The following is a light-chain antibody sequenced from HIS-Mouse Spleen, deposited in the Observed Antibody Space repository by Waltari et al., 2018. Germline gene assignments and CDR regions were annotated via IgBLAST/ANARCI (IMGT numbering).Light chain of an antibody. CDR3: QQLNSYPPT. J-gene: IGKJ1*01. CDR1: QGISSD. V-gene: IGKV1-9*01. Sequence: QLPQSPSFLSASVGDRVTITFRPSQGISSDLAWYQHKPGKAPKLLIYAASTLQSGVPSRFSGSGSGTEFTLTISSLQPEDFATYYCQQLNSYPPTFGQGTKVEIK. CDR2: AAS.